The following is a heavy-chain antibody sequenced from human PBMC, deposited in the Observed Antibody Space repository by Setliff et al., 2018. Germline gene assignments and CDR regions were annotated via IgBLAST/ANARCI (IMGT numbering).Heavy chain of an antibody. V-gene: IGHV3-15*01. J-gene: IGHJ6*02. CDR1: GFTFSNAW. Sequence: PGGSLRLSCAASGFTFSNAWMSWVRQAPGKGLEWVGRIKTKTDGGTTDYPAPVKGRFTISRDDSQNTLYLQMNSLRAEDTAVYYCARDGPGKRYFDPYGMDVWGQGTTVTVSS. CDR3: ARDGPGKRYFDPYGMDV. D-gene: IGHD3-9*01. CDR2: IKTKTDGGTT.